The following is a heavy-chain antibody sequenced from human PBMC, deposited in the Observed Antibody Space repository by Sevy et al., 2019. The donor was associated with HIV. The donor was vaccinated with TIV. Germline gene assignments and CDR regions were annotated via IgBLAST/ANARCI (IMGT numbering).Heavy chain of an antibody. J-gene: IGHJ5*02. CDR3: EKAGGYGCSALRNWFDP. CDR2: ISWNGGSV. Sequence: GGSLRLSCAASGFTFDDYAMHWVRQAPGKGLEWVSGISWNGGSVAYADSVKGRFTISRDNAKKSLSLQMNSLTTDDTALYYCEKAGGYGCSALRNWFDPWGKGTLVTVSS. V-gene: IGHV3-9*01. CDR1: GFTFDDYA. D-gene: IGHD3-10*01.